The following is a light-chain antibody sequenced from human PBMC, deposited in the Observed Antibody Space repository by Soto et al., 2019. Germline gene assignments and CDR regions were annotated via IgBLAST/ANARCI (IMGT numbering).Light chain of an antibody. V-gene: IGKV1-9*01. CDR1: QSISRN. CDR2: AAS. Sequence: QMNESESSLCASFGARATITCLASQSISRNLDWYQQKLGKAPKLLIYAASSLQSGVPSRFSGSGSGTDFTLTISSLQPQDFATYYCQQLHDYPITFGQGRRLEV. J-gene: IGKJ5*01. CDR3: QQLHDYPIT.